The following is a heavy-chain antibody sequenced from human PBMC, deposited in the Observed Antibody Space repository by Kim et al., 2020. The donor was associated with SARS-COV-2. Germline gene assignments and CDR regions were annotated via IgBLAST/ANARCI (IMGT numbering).Heavy chain of an antibody. Sequence: GGSLRLSCAASGFTFSSYGMHWVRQAPGKGLEWVAVISYDGSNKYYADSVKGRFTISRDNSKNTLYLQMNSLRAEDTAVYYCAKDGESVEDYGDHFDYWGQGTLVTVSS. CDR3: AKDGESVEDYGDHFDY. CDR2: ISYDGSNK. V-gene: IGHV3-30*18. CDR1: GFTFSSYG. J-gene: IGHJ4*02. D-gene: IGHD4-17*01.